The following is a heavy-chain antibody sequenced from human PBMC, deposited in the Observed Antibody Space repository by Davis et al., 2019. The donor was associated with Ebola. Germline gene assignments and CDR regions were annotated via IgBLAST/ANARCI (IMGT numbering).Heavy chain of an antibody. CDR2: IIPIFGTA. D-gene: IGHD6-13*01. CDR3: ARTIAAASGWFDP. J-gene: IGHJ5*02. CDR1: GGTFSSYA. V-gene: IGHV1-69*13. Sequence: SVKVSCKASGGTFSSYAISWVRQAPGQGLEWMGGIIPIFGTANYAQKFQGRVTITADESTSTAYMELRSLRSDDTAVYYCARTIAAASGWFDPWGQGTLVTVSS.